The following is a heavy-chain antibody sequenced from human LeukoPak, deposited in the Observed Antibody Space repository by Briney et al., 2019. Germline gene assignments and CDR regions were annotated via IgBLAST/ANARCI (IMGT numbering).Heavy chain of an antibody. Sequence: PSETLSLTCTVSGGSISSSSYYWSWIRQPPGKGLEWIGSIYYSGSTYYNPSLKSRVTISVDTSKNQFSLKLSSVTAADTAVYFCARGPYSYDSSGAFDIWGQGTMVTVSS. J-gene: IGHJ3*02. CDR2: IYYSGST. CDR3: ARGPYSYDSSGAFDI. CDR1: GGSISSSSYY. D-gene: IGHD3-22*01. V-gene: IGHV4-39*07.